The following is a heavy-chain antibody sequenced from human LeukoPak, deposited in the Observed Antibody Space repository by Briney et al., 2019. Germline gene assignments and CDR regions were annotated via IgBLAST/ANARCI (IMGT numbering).Heavy chain of an antibody. J-gene: IGHJ4*02. CDR2: IYDSGST. Sequence: SETLSLTCTVSGGSISSSSYYWGWIRQPPGKGLEWIGSIYDSGSTYYNPSLKSRVTISVDTSKNQFSLKLSSVTAADTAVYYCARGRVTYYDFWSGYPYFDYWGQGTLVTVSS. D-gene: IGHD3-3*01. V-gene: IGHV4-39*01. CDR1: GGSISSSSYY. CDR3: ARGRVTYYDFWSGYPYFDY.